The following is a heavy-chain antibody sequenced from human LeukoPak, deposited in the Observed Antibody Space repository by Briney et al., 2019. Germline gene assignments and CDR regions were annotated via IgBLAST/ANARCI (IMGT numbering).Heavy chain of an antibody. J-gene: IGHJ6*03. CDR2: IYTSGST. V-gene: IGHV4-4*07. D-gene: IGHD6-6*01. CDR1: GGSISSYY. Sequence: SETLSLTCTVSGGSISSYYWSWIRQPAGKGLEWIGRIYTSGSTNYNPSLKSRVTMSVDTSKNQFSLKLSSVTAADTAVYYCAREPGLVRYYYYYMDVWGKGTTVTVSS. CDR3: AREPGLVRYYYYYMDV.